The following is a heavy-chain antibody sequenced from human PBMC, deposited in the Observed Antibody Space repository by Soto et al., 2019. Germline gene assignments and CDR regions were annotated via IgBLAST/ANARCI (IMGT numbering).Heavy chain of an antibody. CDR1: GGTFSSYA. Sequence: ASVKVSCKASGGTFSSYAISWVRQAPGQGLEWMGGIIPIFGTANYAQKFQGRVTITADKSTSTAYMELSSLRSEDTAVYYCARLVEMATMGPDYYYGMDVWGQGTTVTVSS. V-gene: IGHV1-69*06. D-gene: IGHD5-12*01. CDR2: IIPIFGTA. CDR3: ARLVEMATMGPDYYYGMDV. J-gene: IGHJ6*02.